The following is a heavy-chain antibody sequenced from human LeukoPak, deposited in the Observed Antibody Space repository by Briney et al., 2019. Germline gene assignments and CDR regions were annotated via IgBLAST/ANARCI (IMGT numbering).Heavy chain of an antibody. CDR2: ISYDGSNK. D-gene: IGHD1-26*01. CDR3: ARDPESSSFFDY. Sequence: PGGSLRLSCAASGFTLSSYAMHWVRQAPGKGLEWVAVISYDGSNKYYADSVKGRFTISRDNSKNTLYLQMNSLRAEDTAVYYCARDPESSSFFDYWGQGTLVTVSS. CDR1: GFTLSSYA. J-gene: IGHJ4*02. V-gene: IGHV3-30-3*01.